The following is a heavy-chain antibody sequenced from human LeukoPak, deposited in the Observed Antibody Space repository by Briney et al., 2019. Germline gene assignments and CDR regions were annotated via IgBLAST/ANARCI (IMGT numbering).Heavy chain of an antibody. CDR1: GYTFTGYY. CDR2: INPNSGGT. J-gene: IGHJ4*02. Sequence: ASVKVSCKASGYTFTGYYMHWVRQAPGQGLEWMGWINPNSGGTNYAQKFQGRATMTRDTSISTAYMELSRLRSDDTAVYYCATRWFGELLPFDYWGQGTLVTVSS. V-gene: IGHV1-2*02. CDR3: ATRWFGELLPFDY. D-gene: IGHD3-10*01.